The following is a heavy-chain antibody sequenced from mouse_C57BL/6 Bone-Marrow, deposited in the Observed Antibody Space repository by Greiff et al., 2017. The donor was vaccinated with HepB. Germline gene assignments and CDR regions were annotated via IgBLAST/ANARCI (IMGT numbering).Heavy chain of an antibody. V-gene: IGHV6-3*01. D-gene: IGHD1-1*01. Sequence: EVKLVESGGGLVQPGGSMKLSCVASGFTFSNYWMNWVRQSPEKGLEWVAQIRLKSDNYATHYAESVKGRFTISRDDSKSSVYLQMNNLRAEDTGIYYCTGVPYGIPAWFAYWGQGTLVTVSA. CDR2: IRLKSDNYAT. CDR1: GFTFSNYW. J-gene: IGHJ3*01. CDR3: TGVPYGIPAWFAY.